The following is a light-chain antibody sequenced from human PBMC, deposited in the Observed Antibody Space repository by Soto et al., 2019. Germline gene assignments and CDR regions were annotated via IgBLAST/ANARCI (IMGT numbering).Light chain of an antibody. Sequence: QSALTQPASASGSPGQSVTISCTGTSSDIGGYNYVSWYQQHPGKAPKLLIYEVNKRPSGVPDRFSGSKSGNTASLTVSGLQTEDEADYYCSSYAGSNKRYVFGTGTKVTVL. CDR3: SSYAGSNKRYV. V-gene: IGLV2-8*01. CDR2: EVN. J-gene: IGLJ1*01. CDR1: SSDIGGYNY.